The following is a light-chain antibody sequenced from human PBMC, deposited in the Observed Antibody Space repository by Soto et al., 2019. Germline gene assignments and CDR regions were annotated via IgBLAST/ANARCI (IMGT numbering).Light chain of an antibody. V-gene: IGKV1-33*01. CDR1: QDISNY. CDR2: DAS. J-gene: IGKJ3*01. CDR3: QQYDNLPPFT. Sequence: DIQMTQSPSSLSASVGDRVTITSQASQDISNYLNWYQQKPGKAPKLLIYDASNLETGVPSRFSGSGSGTDFTFTISSLQPEDIATYYCQQYDNLPPFTFGPGTKVDI.